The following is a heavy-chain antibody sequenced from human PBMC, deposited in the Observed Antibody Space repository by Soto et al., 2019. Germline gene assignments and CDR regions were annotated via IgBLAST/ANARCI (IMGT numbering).Heavy chain of an antibody. V-gene: IGHV3-23*01. CDR3: ANRPRYCSGGSCYSVGWFDP. CDR1: GFTFSSYA. Sequence: GGSLRLSCAASGFTFSSYAMSWVRQAPGKGLEWVSAISGSGGSTYYADSVKGWFTISRDNSKNTLYLQMNSLRAEDTAVYYCANRPRYCSGGSCYSVGWFDPWGQGTLVTVSS. J-gene: IGHJ5*02. D-gene: IGHD2-15*01. CDR2: ISGSGGST.